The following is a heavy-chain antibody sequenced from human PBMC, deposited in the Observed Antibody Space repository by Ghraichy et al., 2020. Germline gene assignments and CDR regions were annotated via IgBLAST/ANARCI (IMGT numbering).Heavy chain of an antibody. Sequence: GWSLRLSCEASGYTFSDDWLNWVRQTPGKGLEWVGRIRKKTDGGTSDYGAPVEGRFTISRDDSKSTLYLLMNSLTTDDTSVYYCARDNYHALDVGGQGTTVIVS. V-gene: IGHV3-15*07. CDR2: IRKKTDGGTS. D-gene: IGHD6-6*01. J-gene: IGHJ6*02. CDR3: ARDNYHALDV. CDR1: GYTFSDDW.